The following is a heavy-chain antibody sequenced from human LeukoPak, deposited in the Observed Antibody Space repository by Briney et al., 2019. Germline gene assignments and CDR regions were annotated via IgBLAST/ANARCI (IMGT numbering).Heavy chain of an antibody. V-gene: IGHV4-4*02. Sequence: SGTLSLTCAVSGGSISSSNWWSWVRQPPGKGLEWIGEIYHSGSTNYNPSLKSRVTISVDKSKNQFSLKLSSVTAADTAVYYCARGSLATYYYDSSGYSPFWDHWGQGTLVTVSS. J-gene: IGHJ4*02. CDR3: ARGSLATYYYDSSGYSPFWDH. CDR1: GGSISSSNW. D-gene: IGHD3-22*01. CDR2: IYHSGST.